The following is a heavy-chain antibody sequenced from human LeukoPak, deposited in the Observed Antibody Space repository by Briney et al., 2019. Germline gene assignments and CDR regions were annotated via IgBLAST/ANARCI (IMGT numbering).Heavy chain of an antibody. Sequence: SETLSLTCAVYGGSFSGYYWSWIRQPPGKGLEWIGEINHSGSTNYNPSLKSRVTISVDTSKNQFSLKLSSVTAADTAVYYCARLRGYCYGYVGWGQGTLVTVSS. CDR3: ARLRGYCYGYVG. CDR2: INHSGST. D-gene: IGHD5-18*01. CDR1: GGSFSGYY. J-gene: IGHJ4*02. V-gene: IGHV4-34*01.